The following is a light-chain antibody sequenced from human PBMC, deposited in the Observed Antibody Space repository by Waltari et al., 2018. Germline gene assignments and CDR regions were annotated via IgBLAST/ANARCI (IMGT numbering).Light chain of an antibody. CDR3: FSTDHSGNQWV. CDR2: GDF. J-gene: IGLJ3*02. Sequence: SYELTQPPSVSVSPGKTARITCYGAALPKKYAYWFQQKSGQAPVLVIYGDFERPSGIPERFTGATSGTVVTLTISGAQVEDEADYYCFSTDHSGNQWVFGGGTKLTVL. CDR1: ALPKKY. V-gene: IGLV3-10*01.